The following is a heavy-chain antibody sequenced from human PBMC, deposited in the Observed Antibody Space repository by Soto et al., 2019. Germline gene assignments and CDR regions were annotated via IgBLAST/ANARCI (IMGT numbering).Heavy chain of an antibody. V-gene: IGHV1-46*03. CDR1: GSTFTSYG. CDR3: ARSRGAAAGINWFDP. Sequence: ASVKVSCKGAGSTFTSYGISGVRHAPGQGLEWMGIINPNSGITNYAQNFQGRVTMTRDTSTSTVYMELSSLKSEDTAVYYCARSRGAAAGINWFDPWGQGALVTVSS. J-gene: IGHJ5*02. D-gene: IGHD6-13*01. CDR2: INPNSGIT.